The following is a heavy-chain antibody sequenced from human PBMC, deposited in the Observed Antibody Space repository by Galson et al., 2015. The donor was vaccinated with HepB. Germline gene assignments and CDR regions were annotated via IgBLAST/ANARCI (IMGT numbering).Heavy chain of an antibody. CDR3: ARQSREYSSGWYLGSFNYMDV. Sequence: SETLSLTCTVPGGSINYYYWSWIRQSPGRGLEWIGYISDSGNTNYHPSLKSRVTISLDTSKNQFSLRLNSVTAADTAVYYCARQSREYSSGWYLGSFNYMDVWGKGSTVTVSS. CDR1: GGSINYYY. D-gene: IGHD6-19*01. J-gene: IGHJ6*03. V-gene: IGHV4-59*01. CDR2: ISDSGNT.